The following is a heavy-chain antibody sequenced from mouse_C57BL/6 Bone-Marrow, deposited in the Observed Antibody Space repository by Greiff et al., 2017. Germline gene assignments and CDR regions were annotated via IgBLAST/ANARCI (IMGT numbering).Heavy chain of an antibody. J-gene: IGHJ2*01. Sequence: DVMLVESGGGLVKPGGSLKLSCAASGFTFSSYTMSWVRQTPEKRLEWVATISGGGGNTYYPDSVKGRFTISRDNAKNTLYLQMSSLRSEDTALYYWARRGFDYWGQGTTLTVSS. CDR2: ISGGGGNT. V-gene: IGHV5-9*01. CDR1: GFTFSSYT. CDR3: ARRGFDY.